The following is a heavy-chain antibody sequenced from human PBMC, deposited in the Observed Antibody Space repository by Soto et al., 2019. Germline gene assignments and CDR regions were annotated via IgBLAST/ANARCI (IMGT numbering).Heavy chain of an antibody. Sequence: QVQLQESGPGLVKPSGTLSLACAVSGGSISSSYWWSWVRQPPGKGLEWIGEISHSGSTTYNPSLKSRITISLDKSENQRSLRLNSVTAADTAVYYCARSSGWYMLDYWGQGTLVTVSS. J-gene: IGHJ4*02. V-gene: IGHV4-4*02. CDR2: ISHSGST. CDR3: ARSSGWYMLDY. CDR1: GGSISSSYW. D-gene: IGHD6-19*01.